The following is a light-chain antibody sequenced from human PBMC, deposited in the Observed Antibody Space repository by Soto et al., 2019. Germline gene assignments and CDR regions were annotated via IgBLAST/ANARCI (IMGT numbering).Light chain of an antibody. Sequence: ESMLTQSPDALSFSRGETAILSCRASQSLANSRLAWYQQKPGQAPRLLIYDVSSRATGIPDRFSGSGSGTDFTLSISRLEPEDFAVYFCHQYQTSPWTFGRGTKVDIK. V-gene: IGKV3-20*01. CDR1: QSLANSR. CDR2: DVS. J-gene: IGKJ1*01. CDR3: HQYQTSPWT.